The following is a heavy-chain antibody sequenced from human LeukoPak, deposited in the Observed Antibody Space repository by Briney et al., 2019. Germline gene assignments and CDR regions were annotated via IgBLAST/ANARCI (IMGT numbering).Heavy chain of an antibody. V-gene: IGHV4-39*01. Sequence: SETLSLTCTVSGGSISSSSYYWGWIRQPPGKGLEWIGSIYYSGDTHYNPSLKSRVTMSVDPSKNQLSLKLTSVTAADTAVYFCARMIFGGYFDYWGQGTLVTVSS. CDR3: ARMIFGGYFDY. CDR2: IYYSGDT. D-gene: IGHD3/OR15-3a*01. J-gene: IGHJ4*02. CDR1: GGSISSSSYY.